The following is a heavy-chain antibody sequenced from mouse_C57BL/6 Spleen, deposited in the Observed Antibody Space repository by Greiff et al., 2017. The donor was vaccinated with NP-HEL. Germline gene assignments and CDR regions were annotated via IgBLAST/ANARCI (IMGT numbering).Heavy chain of an antibody. CDR2: ISDGGSYT. CDR3: ARASTIGSSYYYAMDY. D-gene: IGHD1-1*01. J-gene: IGHJ4*01. Sequence: EVMLVESGGGLVKPGGSLKLSCAASGFTFSSYAMSWVRQTPEKRLEWVATISDGGSYTYYPDNVKGRFTISRDNAKNNLYLQMSHLKSEDTAMYYCARASTIGSSYYYAMDYWGQGTSVTVSS. V-gene: IGHV5-4*03. CDR1: GFTFSSYA.